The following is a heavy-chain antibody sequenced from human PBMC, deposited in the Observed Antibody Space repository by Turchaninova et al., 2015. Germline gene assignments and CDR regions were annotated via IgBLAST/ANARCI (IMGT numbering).Heavy chain of an antibody. D-gene: IGHD4-17*01. Sequence: EVQLVESGGGLVQPGGCLRLSCAASGVTFSSPTMSWFRQAPGRGLAWVSTIGSVGDTYYADSVKGRFTISRDNSKKTLFLQMNSLRAEDTGLYYCAQKGKTTGNFDSWGQGTLVTVSS. CDR1: GVTFSSPT. V-gene: IGHV3-23*04. CDR2: IGSVGDT. J-gene: IGHJ4*02. CDR3: AQKGKTTGNFDS.